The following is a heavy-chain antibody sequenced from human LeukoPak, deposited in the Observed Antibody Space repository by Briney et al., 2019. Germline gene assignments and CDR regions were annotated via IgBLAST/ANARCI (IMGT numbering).Heavy chain of an antibody. CDR2: IYYTGST. D-gene: IGHD5-18*01. V-gene: IGHV4-59*01. CDR3: ARDVRYSYFDS. Sequence: SETLSLTCSVSGGSMSNEYWHWIRQPPGQGLEWIGYIYYTGSTNYNPSLKSRVTMSLDTSKNQFSLRLSSVTAADTAVYYCARDVRYSYFDSWGQGTLVTVSS. CDR1: GGSMSNEY. J-gene: IGHJ4*02.